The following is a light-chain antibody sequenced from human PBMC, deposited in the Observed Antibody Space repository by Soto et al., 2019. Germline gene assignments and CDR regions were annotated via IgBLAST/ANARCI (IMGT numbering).Light chain of an antibody. CDR3: QDYGTSPPIT. Sequence: EIVMTQSPATLSVSPGERATLSCRASQSISSTYLGWYQQKPGQAPRLLIYGTFSRATGIPDRFSGSGFGTDFTLTISRLEPEDFAVYYCQDYGTSPPITFGQGTRLEIK. V-gene: IGKV3-20*01. CDR1: QSISSTY. J-gene: IGKJ5*01. CDR2: GTF.